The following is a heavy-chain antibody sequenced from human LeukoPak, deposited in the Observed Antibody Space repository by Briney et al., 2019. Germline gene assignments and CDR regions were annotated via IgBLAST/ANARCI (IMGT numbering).Heavy chain of an antibody. D-gene: IGHD1-7*01. CDR3: ARTGTREFDP. CDR1: GGSIVSNS. J-gene: IGHJ5*02. V-gene: IGHV4-59*01. CDR2: IYYSGST. Sequence: SETLSLTCTVSGGSIVSNSWTWIRQPPGKGLEWIGYIYYSGSTNYNPSLKSRVTISVDTSKNQFSLKLSSVTAADTAVYYCARTGTREFDPWGQGTLVTVSS.